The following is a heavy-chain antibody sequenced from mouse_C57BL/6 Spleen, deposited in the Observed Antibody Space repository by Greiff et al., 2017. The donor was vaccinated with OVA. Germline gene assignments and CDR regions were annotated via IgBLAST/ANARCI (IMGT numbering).Heavy chain of an antibody. J-gene: IGHJ2*01. Sequence: QVQLQQPGAELVRPGSSVKLSCKASGYTFTSYWMDWVKQRPGQGLEWIGNIYPSDSETHYNQKFKDKATLTVDKSSSTAYMQLSSLTSEDSAVYYCARSYYGSSSYFDYWGQGTTLTVSS. CDR1: GYTFTSYW. CDR2: IYPSDSET. CDR3: ARSYYGSSSYFDY. D-gene: IGHD1-1*01. V-gene: IGHV1-61*01.